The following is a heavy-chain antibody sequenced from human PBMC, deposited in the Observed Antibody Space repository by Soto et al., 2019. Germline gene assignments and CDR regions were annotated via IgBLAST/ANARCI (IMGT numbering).Heavy chain of an antibody. CDR3: ATAPGPY. CDR1: GVSIDSGGYY. CDR2: IYYSGAN. Sequence: PSDTLSLTCTVSGVSIDSGGYYWSWIRQYPGKGLECIGYIYYSGANYYNPSLKSRVTMSVDRSKNQFSLKLSSVTAADTAVYYCATAPGPYWGQGTLVTVS. J-gene: IGHJ4*02. V-gene: IGHV4-30-4*02.